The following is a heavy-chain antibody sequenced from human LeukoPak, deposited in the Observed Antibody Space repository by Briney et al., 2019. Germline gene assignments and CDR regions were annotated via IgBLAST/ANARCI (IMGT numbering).Heavy chain of an antibody. Sequence: ASVKVSCKASGYTFTTYYMHWVRQAPGQGLEWMGIINPSGGSTTYAQNFQGRVTMTRDTSTSAVYMEVSSLRAEDTAVYYCARQHCSGGDCYFFDWGQGTLVTVSS. D-gene: IGHD2-15*01. CDR1: GYTFTTYY. CDR2: INPSGGST. J-gene: IGHJ4*02. V-gene: IGHV1-46*01. CDR3: ARQHCSGGDCYFFD.